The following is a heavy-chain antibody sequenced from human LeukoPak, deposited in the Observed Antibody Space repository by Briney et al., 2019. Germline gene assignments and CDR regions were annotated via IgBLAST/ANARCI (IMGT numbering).Heavy chain of an antibody. V-gene: IGHV3-30*03. Sequence: GGSLRLSCAASGFTLIPCGMHWVRQAPGKGLEWVAVISYDGSNKYCADSVKGRLTISRDNSKNTLYLQMNSLITEDTAVYYCITEPPMDFFVVVPAWGQGTLVTVSS. J-gene: IGHJ5*02. CDR1: GFTLIPCG. CDR3: ITEPPMDFFVVVPA. CDR2: ISYDGSNK. D-gene: IGHD2-2*01.